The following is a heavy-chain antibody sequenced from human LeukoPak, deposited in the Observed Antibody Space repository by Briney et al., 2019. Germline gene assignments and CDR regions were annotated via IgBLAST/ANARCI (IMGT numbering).Heavy chain of an antibody. CDR3: ARLSYGGWHNIDY. J-gene: IGHJ4*02. Sequence: GASVKVSCKASGYTFTGYYMHWVRQAPGQGLEWMGWINPNSGGTNYAQKFQGRVTMTRDTSISTAYMELSRLRSDDTAVYYCARLSYGGWHNIDYWGQGTLVTVSS. CDR1: GYTFTGYY. V-gene: IGHV1-2*02. CDR2: INPNSGGT. D-gene: IGHD4-23*01.